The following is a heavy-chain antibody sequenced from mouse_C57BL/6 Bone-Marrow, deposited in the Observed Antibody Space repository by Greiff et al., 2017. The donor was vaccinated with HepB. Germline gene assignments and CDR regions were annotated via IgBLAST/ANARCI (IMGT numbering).Heavy chain of an antibody. CDR1: GFSINSDCY. CDR3: AGASYYYGSSPYAMDY. Sequence: EVKLEESGPSLVRPSQTLSLTCTVTGFSINSDCYWIWIRQFPGNKLEYIGYTFYSGITYYNPSLESRTYITRDTSKNQFSLKLSSVTTEDTATYYCAGASYYYGSSPYAMDYWGQGTSVTVSS. CDR2: TFYSGIT. V-gene: IGHV3-3*01. D-gene: IGHD1-1*01. J-gene: IGHJ4*01.